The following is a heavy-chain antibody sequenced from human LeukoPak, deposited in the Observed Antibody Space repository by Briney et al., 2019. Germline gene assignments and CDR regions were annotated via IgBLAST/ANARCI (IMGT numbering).Heavy chain of an antibody. CDR1: GFTFSSYA. J-gene: IGHJ4*02. Sequence: GGSLRLSCAASGFTFSSYAMDWVRQAPGKGLEWVSFIIGSGGTTYYADSVKGRFTISRDNAKNSLYLQMNSLRAEDTAVYYCAGDIVGATAYWGQGTLVTVSS. CDR3: AGDIVGATAY. V-gene: IGHV3-23*01. D-gene: IGHD1-26*01. CDR2: IIGSGGTT.